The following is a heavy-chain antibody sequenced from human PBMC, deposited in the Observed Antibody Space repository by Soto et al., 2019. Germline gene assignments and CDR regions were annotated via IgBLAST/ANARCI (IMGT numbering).Heavy chain of an antibody. CDR2: VYATGTS. V-gene: IGHV4-4*07. J-gene: IGHJ5*02. Sequence: SESLSLTCSVSGGSMSKFYWSWIRKTAGKGLEWMGRVYATGTSDYNPSLRSRIAMSVDISKKTFSLRLRSVTAADTGVYYCVRDGSKTLRDCFDPWGQGILVTVSS. CDR1: GGSMSKFY. D-gene: IGHD4-17*01. CDR3: VRDGSKTLRDCFDP.